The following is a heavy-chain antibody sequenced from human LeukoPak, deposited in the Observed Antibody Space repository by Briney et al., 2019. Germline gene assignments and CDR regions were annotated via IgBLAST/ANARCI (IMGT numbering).Heavy chain of an antibody. CDR3: AKGRSWYSHFDY. D-gene: IGHD6-13*01. CDR2: ISGSGGTT. J-gene: IGHJ4*02. CDR1: GFTFSTYA. V-gene: IGHV3-23*01. Sequence: GGSLRLSCAASGFTFSTYAMSWVRQTPGKGLEWVSTISGSGGTTNYADSVKGRFTISRDNSKNTLYLHMNSLTAEDTAVYYCAKGRSWYSHFDYWGQGTLVSVSS.